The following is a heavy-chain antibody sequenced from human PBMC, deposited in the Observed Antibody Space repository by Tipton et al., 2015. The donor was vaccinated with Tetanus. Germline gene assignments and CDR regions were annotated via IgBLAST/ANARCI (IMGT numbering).Heavy chain of an antibody. CDR1: GYTFTSYG. V-gene: IGHV1-18*01. CDR3: ARDSGIMITFGGVIGSYFDY. D-gene: IGHD3-16*02. Sequence: QLVQSGAEVKKPGASVKVSCKASGYTFTSYGTSWVRQAPGQGLEWMGWISAYNGNTNYAQKLQGRVTMTTDTSTSTAYMELRSLRSDDTAVYYCARDSGIMITFGGVIGSYFDYWCQGTLVTVSS. CDR2: ISAYNGNT. J-gene: IGHJ4*02.